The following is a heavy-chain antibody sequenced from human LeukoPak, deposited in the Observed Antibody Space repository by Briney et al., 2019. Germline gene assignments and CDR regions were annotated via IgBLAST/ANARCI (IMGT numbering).Heavy chain of an antibody. V-gene: IGHV3-15*01. D-gene: IGHD2-2*01. CDR2: IKTKTDDETT. CDR1: GFSFSNAL. J-gene: IGHJ4*02. CDR3: TTGGTSCYLCPESVAAHDS. Sequence: GGSLRLSCAASGFSFSNALMSWVRQAPGKGLEWVGRIKTKTDDETTDYAAPVKGRFTISRDDSKNTLYLQMNSLKIEDTAVCYCTTGGTSCYLCPESVAAHDSWGQGTLVTVSS.